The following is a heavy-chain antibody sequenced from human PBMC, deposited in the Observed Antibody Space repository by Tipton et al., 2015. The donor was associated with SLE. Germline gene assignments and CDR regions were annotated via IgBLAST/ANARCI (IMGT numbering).Heavy chain of an antibody. V-gene: IGHV4-59*01. CDR2: IYYSGST. CDR1: GGSFSGYY. Sequence: TLSLTCAVYGGSFSGYYWSWIRQPPGKGLEWIGYIYYSGSTNYNPSLKSRVTISVDTSKNQFSLKLSSVTAADTAVYYCARATSGSHDFDYWGQGTLVTVSS. CDR3: ARATSGSHDFDY. J-gene: IGHJ4*02. D-gene: IGHD1-26*01.